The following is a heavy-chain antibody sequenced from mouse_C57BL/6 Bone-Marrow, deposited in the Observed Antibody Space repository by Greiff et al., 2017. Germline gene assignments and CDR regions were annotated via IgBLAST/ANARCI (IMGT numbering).Heavy chain of an antibody. CDR2: IDPSDSYT. V-gene: IGHV1-69*01. CDR3: ASGNWFDY. D-gene: IGHD4-1*01. Sequence: QVQLQQPGAELVMPGASVKLSCKASGYTFTSYWMHWVKQRPGQGLEWIGEIDPSDSYTNYNQKFKGKSTLTVDKSSSTAHMQLSSLTSEDSAVYYCASGNWFDYWGQGTTLTVSS. CDR1: GYTFTSYW. J-gene: IGHJ2*01.